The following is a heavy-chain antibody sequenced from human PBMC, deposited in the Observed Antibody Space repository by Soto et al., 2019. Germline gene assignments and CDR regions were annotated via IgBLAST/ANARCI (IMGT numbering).Heavy chain of an antibody. CDR2: IYWDDDK. V-gene: IGHV2-5*02. Sequence: QITLKESGPTLVKPTQTLTLTCTFSGFSLSTSGVGVGWIRQPPGKALEWLALIYWDDDKRYSPSLKSRLTIXQXTXXNQVVLTMTNMDPVDTATYYCAHRLTYGSGYGMDVWGQGTTVTVSS. CDR3: AHRLTYGSGYGMDV. D-gene: IGHD3-10*01. J-gene: IGHJ6*02. CDR1: GFSLSTSGVG.